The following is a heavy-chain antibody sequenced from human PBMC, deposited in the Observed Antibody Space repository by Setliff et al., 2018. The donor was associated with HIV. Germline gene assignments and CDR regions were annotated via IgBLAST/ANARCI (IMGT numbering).Heavy chain of an antibody. J-gene: IGHJ3*02. CDR1: GFTFSDYW. CDR2: IKQDGSEK. D-gene: IGHD3-10*01. Sequence: LSCAASGFTFSDYWVSWVRQAPGKGLEWVANIKQDGSEKYYVESVKGRFTISRDNAENSLYLQMNNLRAEDTAVYYCRGSGNSYAFDMWGQGTMVTVSS. V-gene: IGHV3-7*03. CDR3: RGSGNSYAFDM.